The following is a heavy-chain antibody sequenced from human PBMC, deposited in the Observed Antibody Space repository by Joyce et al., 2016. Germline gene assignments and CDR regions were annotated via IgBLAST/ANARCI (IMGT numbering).Heavy chain of an antibody. D-gene: IGHD4-17*01. Sequence: QVHLQESGPGLVKPSGNLYLTCAVSGGSISSSNWGSWVRQPPGKGLEWIGEVNHSGSTNYNPSLKSRLTISVDNSKNQFSLKLNAVTAADTAVYYCARNYGDFGDYYYYYMDVWGKGTTVTVSS. CDR3: ARNYGDFGDYYYYYMDV. CDR1: GGSISSSNW. V-gene: IGHV4-4*02. J-gene: IGHJ6*03. CDR2: VNHSGST.